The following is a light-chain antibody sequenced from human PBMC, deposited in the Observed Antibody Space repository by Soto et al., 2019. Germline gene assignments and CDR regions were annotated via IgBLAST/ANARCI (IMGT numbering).Light chain of an antibody. CDR3: LQSHNYPRT. J-gene: IGKJ1*01. V-gene: IGKV1-6*01. CDR1: QDISDY. CDR2: GAS. Sequence: AIQMTQSPSSLSASVGDRVTITCRASQDISDYVGWYQQTPGKAPKLLISGASRLQSGVPSMFSGSGSGAAFPHTITSLRPEDSATYYCLQSHNYPRTFGQGTTVE.